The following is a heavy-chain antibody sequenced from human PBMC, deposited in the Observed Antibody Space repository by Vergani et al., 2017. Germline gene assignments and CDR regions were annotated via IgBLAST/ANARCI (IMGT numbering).Heavy chain of an antibody. CDR2: ISGSGSSI. CDR3: ARAAILVSGSVGTLDL. CDR1: GFSFSNYY. J-gene: IGHJ3*01. D-gene: IGHD6-19*01. Sequence: QVQLVESGGGLVKPGGSLRLSCAASGFSFSNYYMTWIRQAPGKGLEWVSYISGSGSSIFYADSVKGRFTISRDNADNSLYLQMNSLRAEDTAVYYCARAAILVSGSVGTLDLWSQGTMVTLSP. V-gene: IGHV3-11*04.